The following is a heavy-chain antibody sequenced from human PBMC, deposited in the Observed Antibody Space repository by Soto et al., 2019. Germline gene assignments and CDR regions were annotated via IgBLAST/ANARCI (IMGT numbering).Heavy chain of an antibody. J-gene: IGHJ4*02. CDR3: AGGLEYSSSPYYFDY. CDR1: GFTFSSYS. CDR2: ISSSSSYI. V-gene: IGHV3-21*01. Sequence: GGSLRLSCAASGFTFSSYSMNWVRQAPGKGLEWVSSISSSSSYIYYADSVKGRFTISRDNAKNSLYLQMNSLRAEDTAVYYCAGGLEYSSSPYYFDYWGQGTLVTVSS. D-gene: IGHD6-6*01.